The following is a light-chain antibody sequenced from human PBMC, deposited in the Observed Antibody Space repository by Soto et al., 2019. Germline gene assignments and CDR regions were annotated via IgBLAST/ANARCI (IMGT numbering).Light chain of an antibody. V-gene: IGKV3-20*01. CDR3: QQYGSSPLT. J-gene: IGKJ1*01. Sequence: EIVLTQSPDTLSLSPGERATLSCRASQSVGTIYLAWYQQKRGRAPRLLIYGASKRATGIPDRFSGSGSGTVFTLTIGRLEPEDFAVYYCQQYGSSPLTFGQGTKVEIK. CDR1: QSVGTIY. CDR2: GAS.